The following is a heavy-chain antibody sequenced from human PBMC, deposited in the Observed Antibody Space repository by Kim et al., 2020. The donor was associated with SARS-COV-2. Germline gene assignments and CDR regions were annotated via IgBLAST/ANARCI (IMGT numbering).Heavy chain of an antibody. J-gene: IGHJ4*02. V-gene: IGHV3-74*01. CDR3: ARATNINSRFDA. Sequence: TYADSVRGRCAISRDNAKSTLYLQMDSRRAEDTAVYYCARATNINSRFDAWGPGSLVTVSS. D-gene: IGHD5-18*01.